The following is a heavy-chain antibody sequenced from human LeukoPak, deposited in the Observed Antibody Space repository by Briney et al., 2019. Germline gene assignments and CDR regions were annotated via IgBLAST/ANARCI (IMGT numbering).Heavy chain of an antibody. Sequence: SETLSLTRTVSRGSISGYYWSWIRQPPGKGLEWIGYIYYSGSTNYNPSLKSRVTISVDTSKNQFSLKLSSVTAADTAVYYCARVGEVSFYYYYGMDVWGKGTTVTVSS. J-gene: IGHJ6*04. CDR1: RGSISGYY. CDR2: IYYSGST. CDR3: ARVGEVSFYYYYGMDV. V-gene: IGHV4-59*01.